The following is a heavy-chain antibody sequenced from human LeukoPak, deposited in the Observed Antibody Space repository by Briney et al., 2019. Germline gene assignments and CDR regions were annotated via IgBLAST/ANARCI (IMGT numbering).Heavy chain of an antibody. CDR1: GGTFSSYA. CDR3: ARMRPAHYYYYGMDV. CDR2: IIPILGIA. Sequence: ASVKVSCKASGGTFSSYAISWVRQAPGQGLEWMGRIIPILGIANYAQKFQGRVTITADKSTSTAYMELSSLRSEDTAVYYCARMRPAHYYYYGMDVWGQGTTVTVSS. V-gene: IGHV1-69*04. D-gene: IGHD6-25*01. J-gene: IGHJ6*02.